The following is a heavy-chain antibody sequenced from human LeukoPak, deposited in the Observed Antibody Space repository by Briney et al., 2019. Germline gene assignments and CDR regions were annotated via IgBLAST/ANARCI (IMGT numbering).Heavy chain of an antibody. V-gene: IGHV4-59*13. J-gene: IGHJ4*02. Sequence: SETLSPTCTVSGGSIGYNYWNWIRQSPERGLEWIGYISSSGSIDYTPSLRSRVTMSLDTSKNHLSLNLRSVSAADTAIYYCAGYDHTNYLAYWGQGILVTVSS. CDR3: AGYDHTNYLAY. CDR1: GGSIGYNY. D-gene: IGHD1-14*01. CDR2: ISSSGSI.